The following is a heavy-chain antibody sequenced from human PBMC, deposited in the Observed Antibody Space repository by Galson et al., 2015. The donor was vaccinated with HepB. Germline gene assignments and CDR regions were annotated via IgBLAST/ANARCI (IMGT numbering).Heavy chain of an antibody. Sequence: SLRLSCAASGFTFSSYAMSWVRQAPGKGLEWVSAISGSGGSTYYADSVKGRFTISRDNSKNTLYLQMNSLRAEDTAVYYCAKTSNDYGDYRYYFDYWGQGTLVTVSS. CDR1: GFTFSSYA. CDR2: ISGSGGST. D-gene: IGHD4-17*01. CDR3: AKTSNDYGDYRYYFDY. V-gene: IGHV3-23*01. J-gene: IGHJ4*02.